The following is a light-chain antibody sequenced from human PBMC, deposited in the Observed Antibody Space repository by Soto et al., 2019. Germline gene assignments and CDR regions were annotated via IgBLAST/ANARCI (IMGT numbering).Light chain of an antibody. CDR1: IDDVGRYIY. CDR3: CSYAGSYTHVV. J-gene: IGLJ2*01. CDR2: DVS. V-gene: IGLV2-11*01. Sequence: QSALTQPRSVSGSPGQSVTISCTGTIDDVGRYIYVSWYQQHPGKAPKLMIYDVSKRPSGVPDRFSGSKSGNTASLTISGLQAEDEADYYCCSYAGSYTHVVFGEGTKLTVL.